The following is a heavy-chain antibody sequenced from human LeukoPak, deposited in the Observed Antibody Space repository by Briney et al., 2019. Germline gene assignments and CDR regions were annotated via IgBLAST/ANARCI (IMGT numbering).Heavy chain of an antibody. CDR2: ISYDGSNK. CDR3: AREGVIVATTGVSDI. CDR1: GFTFSSYA. V-gene: IGHV3-30-3*01. D-gene: IGHD5-12*01. J-gene: IGHJ3*02. Sequence: GGSLRLSCAASGFTFSSYAMHWVRQAPGKGLEWVAVISYDGSNKYYADSVKGRFTISRDNSKNTLYLQMNSLRAEDTAVYYCAREGVIVATTGVSDIWGQGTMVTVSS.